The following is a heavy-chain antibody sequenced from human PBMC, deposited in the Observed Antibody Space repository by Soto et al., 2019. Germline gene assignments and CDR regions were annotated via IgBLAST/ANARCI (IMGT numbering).Heavy chain of an antibody. V-gene: IGHV3-23*01. J-gene: IGHJ5*02. CDR2: ISGSGGST. D-gene: IGHD6-13*01. Sequence: EVQLLESGGGLVQPGGSLRLSCAASGFTFSSYAMSWVRQAPGKGREWVSAISGSGGSTYYADSVKGRFTISRDNSKNTLDLQMNSLRAEDTAIYYCAKDLDSSSWSGTNWFDPWGQGTLVTVSS. CDR1: GFTFSSYA. CDR3: AKDLDSSSWSGTNWFDP.